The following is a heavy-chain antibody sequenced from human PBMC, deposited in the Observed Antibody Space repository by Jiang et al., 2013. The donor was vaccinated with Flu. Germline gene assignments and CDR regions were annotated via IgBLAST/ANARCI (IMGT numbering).Heavy chain of an antibody. V-gene: IGHV4-34*01. CDR2: INHSGRA. CDR3: ARHKPNARAFQY. Sequence: LLKPSETLSLTRAVYGGSFSDYYWSWIRQPPGKGLEWIGQINHSGRANYNPSLKSGVTISVDTSKNQLSLKLSSVTAADTAVYYCARHKPNARAFQYWGQGTLVTVSS. J-gene: IGHJ4*02. CDR1: GGSFSDYY. D-gene: IGHD1-1*01.